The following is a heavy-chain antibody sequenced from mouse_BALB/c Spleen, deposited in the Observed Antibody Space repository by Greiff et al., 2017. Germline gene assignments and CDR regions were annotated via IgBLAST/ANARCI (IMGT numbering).Heavy chain of an antibody. D-gene: IGHD2-1*01. Sequence: VQLQQSGPGLVAPSQSLSITCTVSGFSLTSYGVHWVRQPPGKGLEWLGVIWAGGSTNYNSALMSRLSISKDNSKSQVFLKMNSLQTDDTAMYYCARGDGNYVDWYFDVWGAGTTVTVSS. V-gene: IGHV2-9*02. CDR1: GFSLTSYG. CDR3: ARGDGNYVDWYFDV. CDR2: IWAGGST. J-gene: IGHJ1*01.